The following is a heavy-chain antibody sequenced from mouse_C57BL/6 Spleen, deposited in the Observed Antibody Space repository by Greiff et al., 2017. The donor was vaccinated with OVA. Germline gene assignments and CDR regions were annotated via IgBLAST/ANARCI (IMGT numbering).Heavy chain of an antibody. Sequence: DVQLQESGTVLARPGASVKMSCKTSGYTFTSYWMHWVKQRPGQGLEWIGAIYPGNSDTSYNQKFKGKAKLTAVTSASTAYMELSSLTNEDSAVYYCTLYGRYAMDYWGQGTSVTVSS. CDR2: IYPGNSDT. D-gene: IGHD1-1*01. CDR3: TLYGRYAMDY. CDR1: GYTFTSYW. J-gene: IGHJ4*01. V-gene: IGHV1-5*01.